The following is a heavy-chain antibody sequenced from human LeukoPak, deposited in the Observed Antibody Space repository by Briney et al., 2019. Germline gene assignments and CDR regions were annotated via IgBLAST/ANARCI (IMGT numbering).Heavy chain of an antibody. CDR1: GGSISSHY. V-gene: IGHV4-59*11. CDR3: ARDGSSGHMDV. J-gene: IGHJ6*03. CDR2: IYYSGST. D-gene: IGHD6-25*01. Sequence: SETLSLTCTVSGGSISSHYWSWIRQPPGKGLEWIGYIYYSGSTNYNPSLKSRVTISVDTSKNQFSLKLSSVTAADTAVYYCARDGSSGHMDVWGKGTTVTVSS.